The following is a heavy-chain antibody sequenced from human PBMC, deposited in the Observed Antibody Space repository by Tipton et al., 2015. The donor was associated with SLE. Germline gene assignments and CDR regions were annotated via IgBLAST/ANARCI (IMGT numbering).Heavy chain of an antibody. Sequence: TLSLTCTVSGGSISGSSYYWGWIRQPPGKGLEWIGSIYYSGSTYYNPSLKSRVTISVDTSKNQFSLKLSSVTAADTAVYYCARGAGSSGDFDYWGQGTLVTVSS. V-gene: IGHV4-39*07. CDR1: GGSISGSSYY. CDR2: IYYSGST. D-gene: IGHD2-15*01. CDR3: ARGAGSSGDFDY. J-gene: IGHJ4*02.